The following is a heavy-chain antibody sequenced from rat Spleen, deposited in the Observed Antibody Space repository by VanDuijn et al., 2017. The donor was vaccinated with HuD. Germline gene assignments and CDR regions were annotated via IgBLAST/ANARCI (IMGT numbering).Heavy chain of an antibody. D-gene: IGHD1-9*01. CDR3: GRHTYYGYTYEIWFTY. J-gene: IGHJ3*01. CDR1: GFTFSSFP. Sequence: EVQLVESGGGLVQPGRSLKLSCAASGFTFSSFPMAWVRQAPKKGLEWVATISSDGGRNYYRDSVKGRFTISRDNAKSSLYLQMDSLRSEDTATYYCGRHTYYGYTYEIWFTYWGQGTLVTVSS. CDR2: ISSDGGRN. V-gene: IGHV5-29*01.